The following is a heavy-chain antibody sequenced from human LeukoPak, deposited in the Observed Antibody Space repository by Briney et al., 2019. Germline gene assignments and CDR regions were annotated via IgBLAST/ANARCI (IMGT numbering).Heavy chain of an antibody. V-gene: IGHV4-34*01. Sequence: PSETLSLTCAVYGGSFSGYYWSWIRQPPGKGLEWIGEINHSGSTNYNPSLKSRVTISVDTSKNQFSLKLSSVTAADTAVYYCARGTRWLAVSPFDYWGQGTLVTVSS. D-gene: IGHD6-19*01. CDR1: GGSFSGYY. CDR3: ARGTRWLAVSPFDY. J-gene: IGHJ4*02. CDR2: INHSGST.